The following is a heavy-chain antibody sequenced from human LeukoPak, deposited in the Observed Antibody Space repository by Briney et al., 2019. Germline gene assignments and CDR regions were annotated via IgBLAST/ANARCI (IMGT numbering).Heavy chain of an antibody. J-gene: IGHJ4*02. V-gene: IGHV3-49*04. CDR2: IRRKASGGAT. CDR1: GFVFGDAD. Sequence: GGSLRLSCTGSGFVFGDADMSWVRQAPGKGLDWVGFIRRKASGGATQYAASVKGRFTISRDDSKSIAYLQMNSLRTEDTAVYCCTRALASDYWGQGTLVTVSS. CDR3: TRALASDY.